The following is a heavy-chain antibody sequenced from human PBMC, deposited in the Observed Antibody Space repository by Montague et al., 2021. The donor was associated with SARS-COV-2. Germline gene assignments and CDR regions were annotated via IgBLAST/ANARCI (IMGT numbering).Heavy chain of an antibody. J-gene: IGHJ6*02. Sequence: TLSLTCTVSGGSISSGGYYWSWIRQHPGKGLEWIGYIYYSGSTYSNPSLKSRVTISVDTSKYQFSLKLSSVTAADTAVYYCARYEGYYDILTGYSTPYYYYGMDVWGQGTTVTVSS. CDR2: IYYSGST. CDR3: ARYEGYYDILTGYSTPYYYYGMDV. D-gene: IGHD3-9*01. V-gene: IGHV4-31*03. CDR1: GGSISSGGYY.